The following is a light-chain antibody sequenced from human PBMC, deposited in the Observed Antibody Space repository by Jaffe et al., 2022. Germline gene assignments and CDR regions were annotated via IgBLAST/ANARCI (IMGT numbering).Light chain of an antibody. V-gene: IGLV4-69*01. Sequence: QLVLTQSPSASASLGASVKLTCTLSSGHSNYAVAWHQQQPEKGPRYLMTLNSDGSHTKGDGIPDRFSGSSSGAERHLTISSLQSEDEADYYCQTWGTGGVFGGGTKLTVL. J-gene: IGLJ3*02. CDR3: QTWGTGGV. CDR2: LNSDGSH. CDR1: SGHSNYA.